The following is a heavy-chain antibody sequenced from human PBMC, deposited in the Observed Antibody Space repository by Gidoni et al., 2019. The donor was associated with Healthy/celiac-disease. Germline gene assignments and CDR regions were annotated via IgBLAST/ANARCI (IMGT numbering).Heavy chain of an antibody. D-gene: IGHD4-17*01. CDR3: ARDGDYGDYLGGMDV. J-gene: IGHJ6*02. Sequence: EVQLVESGGGLVQPGGSLRLSCAASGFTFSSYSMNWVRQAPGKGLDWVSYISSSSSTIYYADSVKGRVTISRDNAKNSLYLQMNSLRDEDTAVYYCARDGDYGDYLGGMDVWGQGTTVTVSS. CDR1: GFTFSSYS. V-gene: IGHV3-48*02. CDR2: ISSSSSTI.